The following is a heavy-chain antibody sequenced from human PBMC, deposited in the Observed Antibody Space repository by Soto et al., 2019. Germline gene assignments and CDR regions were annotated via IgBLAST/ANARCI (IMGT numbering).Heavy chain of an antibody. CDR1: GGTFSSYS. CDR3: AREIRQLWPQSNWFDP. CDR2: IIPIFGTA. J-gene: IGHJ5*02. V-gene: IGHV1-69*13. D-gene: IGHD5-18*01. Sequence: SVKVSCKASGGTFSSYSISWVRQAPGQGLEWMGGIIPIFGTANYAQKFQGRVTITADESTSTAYMELSSLRSEDTAVYYCAREIRQLWPQSNWFDPWGQGTLVTVSS.